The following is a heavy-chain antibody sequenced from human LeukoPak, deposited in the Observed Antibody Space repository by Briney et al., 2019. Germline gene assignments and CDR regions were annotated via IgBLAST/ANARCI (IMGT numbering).Heavy chain of an antibody. CDR3: AKASLVYCSSISCLYFFDY. Sequence: PGGSLKLSCAASGFTFSSYAISWVHQAPGKGLEWVSVISGSGGSTYYADSVKGRFTISRDNSKNTLYLQMNSLRAEDTAVYYCAKASLVYCSSISCLYFFDYWGQGTLVTVSS. J-gene: IGHJ4*02. V-gene: IGHV3-23*01. CDR1: GFTFSSYA. CDR2: ISGSGGST. D-gene: IGHD2-2*01.